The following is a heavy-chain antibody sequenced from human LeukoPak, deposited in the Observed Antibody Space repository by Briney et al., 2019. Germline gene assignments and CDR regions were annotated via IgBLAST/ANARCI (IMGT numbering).Heavy chain of an antibody. J-gene: IGHJ4*02. D-gene: IGHD6-6*01. Sequence: GGSLRLSCAASGFTFSSYWMHWVRQAPGKGLVWVSRITSDGTSTSCADSVKGRFTVSRDNAKNTLYLQMNSLGAEDTAVYYCARSSSSGYDYWGQGTLVTVSS. V-gene: IGHV3-74*01. CDR1: GFTFSSYW. CDR2: ITSDGTST. CDR3: ARSSSSGYDY.